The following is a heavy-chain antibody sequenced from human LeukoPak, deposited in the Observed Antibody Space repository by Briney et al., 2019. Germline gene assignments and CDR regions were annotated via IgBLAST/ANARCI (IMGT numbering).Heavy chain of an antibody. CDR1: GGSIISYY. J-gene: IGHJ4*02. CDR2: IYYSGST. Sequence: SETLSLTCTVCGGSIISYYWSWIRQPPGKGLEWIGYIYYSGSTNYNPSLKSRITISVDTSKNQFSLKLSSVTAADTAVYYCARLVGSREHFFDYWGQGTLVTVSS. D-gene: IGHD2-15*01. CDR3: ARLVGSREHFFDY. V-gene: IGHV4-59*08.